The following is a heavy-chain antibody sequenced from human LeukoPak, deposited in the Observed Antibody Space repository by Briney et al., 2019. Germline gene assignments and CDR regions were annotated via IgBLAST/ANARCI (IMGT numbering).Heavy chain of an antibody. V-gene: IGHV1-24*01. Sequence: AXXKVSCKASGYTFTGYYMHWVRQAPGKGLEWMGGFDPEDGETIYAQKFQGRVTMTEDTSTDTAYMELSSLRSEDTAVYYCARESGSYDILTGYYYYFDYWGQGTLVTVSS. D-gene: IGHD3-9*01. CDR3: ARESGSYDILTGYYYYFDY. J-gene: IGHJ4*02. CDR1: GYTFTGYY. CDR2: FDPEDGET.